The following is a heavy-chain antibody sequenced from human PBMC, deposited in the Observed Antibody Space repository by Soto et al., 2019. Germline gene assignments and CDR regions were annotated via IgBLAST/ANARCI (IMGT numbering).Heavy chain of an antibody. D-gene: IGHD3-10*01. CDR2: IYHSGST. Sequence: QVQLQESGPGLVKPSGTLSLTCAVSSGSISSSNWWSRVRQPPGKGLEWIGEIYHSGSTNYNPSLKSRVTISVDKSKNQFSLKLSSVTAADTAVYYCARALWFGEPYYYYYMDVWGKGTTVTVSS. CDR1: SGSISSSNW. J-gene: IGHJ6*03. CDR3: ARALWFGEPYYYYYMDV. V-gene: IGHV4-4*02.